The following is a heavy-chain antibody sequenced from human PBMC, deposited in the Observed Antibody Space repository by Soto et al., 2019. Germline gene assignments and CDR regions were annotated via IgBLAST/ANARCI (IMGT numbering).Heavy chain of an antibody. CDR3: ANYLGGIIVATILGAFDI. CDR2: ISGSGGST. J-gene: IGHJ3*02. Sequence: PGGSLRLSCAASGFTFSSYAMSWVRQAPGKGLEWVSAISGSGGSTYYADSVKGRLTISRDNSKNTLYLQMNSMRAEETAVYYGANYLGGIIVATILGAFDIWGQGTMVTVSS. V-gene: IGHV3-23*01. D-gene: IGHD5-12*01. CDR1: GFTFSSYA.